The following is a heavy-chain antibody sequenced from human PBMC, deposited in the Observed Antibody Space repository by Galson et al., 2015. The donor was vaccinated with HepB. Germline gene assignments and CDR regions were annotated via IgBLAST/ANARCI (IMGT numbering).Heavy chain of an antibody. D-gene: IGHD5-18*01. Sequence: ETLSLTCAVYGGSFNDFYWSWIRQPPGKGLEWIGEINHRESTNYNPSLKSRVTISVDTSKNQFSLRLSSVTAADTAVYFCARGQGGGYSSGRTNWYFDLWGRGTLVTVSS. V-gene: IGHV4-34*01. CDR1: GGSFNDFY. CDR2: INHREST. J-gene: IGHJ2*01. CDR3: ARGQGGGYSSGRTNWYFDL.